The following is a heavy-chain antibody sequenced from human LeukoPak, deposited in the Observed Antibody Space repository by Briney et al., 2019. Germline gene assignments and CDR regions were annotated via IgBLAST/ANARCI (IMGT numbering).Heavy chain of an antibody. CDR3: ARGVDYDFWSGYYPGDAFDI. CDR2: ISAYNGNT. V-gene: IGHV1-18*01. J-gene: IGHJ3*02. Sequence: GASVKVSCKASGYTFTSYGISWVRQAPGQGLEWMGWISAYNGNTNYARKLQGRVTMTTDTSTSTAYMELRSLRSDDTAVYYCARGVDYDFWSGYYPGDAFDIWGQGTMVTVSS. D-gene: IGHD3-3*01. CDR1: GYTFTSYG.